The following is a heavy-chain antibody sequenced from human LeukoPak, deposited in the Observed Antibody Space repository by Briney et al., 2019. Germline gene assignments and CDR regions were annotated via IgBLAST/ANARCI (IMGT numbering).Heavy chain of an antibody. CDR3: ARDLFGYYDSSGVGFDI. D-gene: IGHD3-22*01. Sequence: ASQTLSLTCTVSGGSISIGGHYWSWIRQPAGKGLEWIGRIYTSGSTNYNPSLKSRVTMSVDTSKNQFSLKLSSVTAADTAVYYCARDLFGYYDSSGVGFDIWGQGTMVTVSS. V-gene: IGHV4-61*02. CDR2: IYTSGST. CDR1: GGSISIGGHY. J-gene: IGHJ3*02.